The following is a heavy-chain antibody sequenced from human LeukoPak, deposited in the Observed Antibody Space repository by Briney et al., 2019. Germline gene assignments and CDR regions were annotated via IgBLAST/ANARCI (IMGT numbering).Heavy chain of an antibody. CDR1: GGSFSGYY. D-gene: IGHD3-3*01. V-gene: IGHV4-34*01. Sequence: SETLSLTCAVYGGSFSGYYWSWIRQPPGKGLEWIGEINHSGSTNYNPSLKSRVTISVDTSKNQFSLKLSSVTATDTAVYYFARGFGVLYYYYYYMDVWGKGTTVTVSS. CDR3: ARGFGVLYYYYYYMDV. J-gene: IGHJ6*03. CDR2: INHSGST.